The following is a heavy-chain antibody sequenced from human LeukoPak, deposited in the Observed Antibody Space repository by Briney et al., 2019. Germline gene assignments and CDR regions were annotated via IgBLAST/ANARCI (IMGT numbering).Heavy chain of an antibody. Sequence: GGSLRLSCAASGFTFSSYAMSWVRQAAGKGVEWVSAISGSGGSTYYADSVKGRFTISRDNSKNTLYLQMNSLRAEDTAVYYCAKPYDSSGYYLTDYWGQGTLVTVSS. J-gene: IGHJ4*02. V-gene: IGHV3-23*01. CDR1: GFTFSSYA. CDR3: AKPYDSSGYYLTDY. D-gene: IGHD3-22*01. CDR2: ISGSGGST.